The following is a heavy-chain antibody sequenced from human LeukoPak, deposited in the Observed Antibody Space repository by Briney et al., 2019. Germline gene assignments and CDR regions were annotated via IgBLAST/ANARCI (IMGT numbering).Heavy chain of an antibody. CDR1: GYTFTSYY. CDR2: INPSGGST. CDR3: AARRRSYYGFDY. J-gene: IGHJ4*02. V-gene: IGHV1-46*01. Sequence: ASVKVSCKASGYTFTSYYMHWVRQAPGQGLEWMGIINPSGGSTSYAQKFQGRVTMTRDTSTSTVYMELSGLRAEDTALYYCAARRRSYYGFDYWGQGALVTVSS. D-gene: IGHD1-26*01.